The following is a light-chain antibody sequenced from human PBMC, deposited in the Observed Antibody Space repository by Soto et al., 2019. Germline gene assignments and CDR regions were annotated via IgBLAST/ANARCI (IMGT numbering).Light chain of an antibody. Sequence: QSALTQPASVSGSPGQSITISCTGTSSDVGSDNLVSWYQQHPGKAPKLMIYEGTRRPSGVSNRFSGSKSGNTASLTISGLQAEDEAYYYFCSYAPSTTLKVFGGGTKLTVL. J-gene: IGLJ3*02. CDR2: EGT. CDR1: SSDVGSDNL. CDR3: CSYAPSTTLKV. V-gene: IGLV2-23*01.